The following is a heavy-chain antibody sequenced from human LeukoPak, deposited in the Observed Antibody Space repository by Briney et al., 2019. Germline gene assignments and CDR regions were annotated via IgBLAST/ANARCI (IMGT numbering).Heavy chain of an antibody. CDR3: ARDRPYGGDAFDI. D-gene: IGHD4-23*01. Sequence: GGSLRLSCAASGFTFSDYFMSWIRQAPGKGLEWVSYISSSGTTIYYADSVKGRFTISRDNAKNSLYLQMNSLRAEDTAVYYCARDRPYGGDAFDIWGQGTMVTVSP. CDR2: ISSSGTTI. J-gene: IGHJ3*02. V-gene: IGHV3-11*04. CDR1: GFTFSDYF.